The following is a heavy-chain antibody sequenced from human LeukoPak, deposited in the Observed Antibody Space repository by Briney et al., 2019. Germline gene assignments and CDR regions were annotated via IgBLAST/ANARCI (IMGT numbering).Heavy chain of an antibody. CDR1: GFTFSDYY. D-gene: IGHD2-2*01. J-gene: IGHJ4*02. CDR3: TRVEDIVVVPAVHDY. CDR2: IRSKAYGGTT. V-gene: IGHV3-49*04. Sequence: SLRLSCAASGFTFSDYYMSWVRQAPGKGLEWVGFIRSKAYGGTTEYAASVKSRFTISRDDSKSIAYLQMNSLKTEDTAVYYCTRVEDIVVVPAVHDYWGQGTLVTVSS.